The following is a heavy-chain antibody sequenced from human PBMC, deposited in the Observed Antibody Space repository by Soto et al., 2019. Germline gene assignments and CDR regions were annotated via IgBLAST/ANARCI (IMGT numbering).Heavy chain of an antibody. Sequence: QVQLQQWGAGLLKPSETLSLTCAVYGGSFSGYYWSWIRQPPGKGLEWIGEINHSGSTNYNPSLKSRVTISVDTSKNQFSRKLSSVTAADTAVYYCARARGSGWTGYYYYGMDVWGQGTTVTVSS. CDR3: ARARGSGWTGYYYYGMDV. CDR1: GGSFSGYY. V-gene: IGHV4-34*01. J-gene: IGHJ6*02. D-gene: IGHD6-19*01. CDR2: INHSGST.